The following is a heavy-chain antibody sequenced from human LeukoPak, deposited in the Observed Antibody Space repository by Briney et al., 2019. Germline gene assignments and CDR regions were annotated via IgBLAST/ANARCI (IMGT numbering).Heavy chain of an antibody. CDR2: IRYDGSNQ. D-gene: IGHD1-26*01. CDR1: GFTFSSYG. CDR3: AKESGSSQENEGFCFDY. V-gene: IGHV3-30*02. Sequence: GGSLRLSCAASGFTFSSYGLHWVRQAPGKGLEWVAFIRYDGSNQYSVDSVKGRFTISRDNSKNTLSLQMNSLRAEATAVYYCAKESGSSQENEGFCFDYWGQGTLVTVSS. J-gene: IGHJ4*02.